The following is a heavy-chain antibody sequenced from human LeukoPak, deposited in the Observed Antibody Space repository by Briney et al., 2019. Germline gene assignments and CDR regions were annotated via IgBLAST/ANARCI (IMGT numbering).Heavy chain of an antibody. D-gene: IGHD1-26*01. V-gene: IGHV3-7*01. CDR2: IKEDGSEK. J-gene: IGHJ4*02. CDR1: GFTFSIYW. CDR3: AIDSWELRGY. Sequence: GGSLRLSCAASGFTFSIYWMRWVRQAPGKGLEWVANIKEDGSEKYYVDSVKGRFTISRDNAKNSLFLQMNSLRADDTAVYYCAIDSWELRGYWGQGTLVTVSS.